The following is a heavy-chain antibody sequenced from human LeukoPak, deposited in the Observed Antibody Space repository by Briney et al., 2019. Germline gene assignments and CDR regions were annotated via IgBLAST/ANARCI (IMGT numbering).Heavy chain of an antibody. Sequence: SETLSLTCTVSGGSISSGDYYWSWIRQPPGKGLEWIGYIYYSGSTYYNPSLKSRVTISVDTSKNQFSLKLSSVTAAETAVYYCARDGRITIPNDFWSGYYSPIMDVWGKGTTVTVSS. CDR2: IYYSGST. CDR1: GGSISSGDYY. J-gene: IGHJ6*03. D-gene: IGHD3-3*01. CDR3: ARDGRITIPNDFWSGYYSPIMDV. V-gene: IGHV4-30-4*08.